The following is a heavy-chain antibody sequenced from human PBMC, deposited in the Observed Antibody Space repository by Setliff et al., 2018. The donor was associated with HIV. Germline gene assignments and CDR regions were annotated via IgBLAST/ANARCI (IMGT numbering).Heavy chain of an antibody. CDR2: IYYGST. J-gene: IGHJ4*02. CDR1: GDSISSYY. Sequence: SETLSLTCTVSGDSISSYYWNWIRQPPGKALEWIGYIYYGSTHYNPSLKSRVTISVDTSKNQFSLTLNSVTAADTAVYYCARGPAGRLVFLSYWGQGTLVTVSS. V-gene: IGHV4-59*01. CDR3: ARGPAGRLVFLSY. D-gene: IGHD6-6*01.